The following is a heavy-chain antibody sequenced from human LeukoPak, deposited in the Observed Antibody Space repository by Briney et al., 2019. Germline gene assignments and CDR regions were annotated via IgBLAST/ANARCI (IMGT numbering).Heavy chain of an antibody. CDR3: AREKTRVAFDI. V-gene: IGHV4-34*01. D-gene: IGHD4-11*01. Sequence: SETLSLTCAVYGGSFSGYYWSWIRQPPGKGLEWIGEINHSGSTNYNPSLKSRVTISVDTSKNQFSLKLSSVTAADTAVYYCAREKTRVAFDIWGQGTMVTVSS. CDR2: INHSGST. J-gene: IGHJ3*02. CDR1: GGSFSGYY.